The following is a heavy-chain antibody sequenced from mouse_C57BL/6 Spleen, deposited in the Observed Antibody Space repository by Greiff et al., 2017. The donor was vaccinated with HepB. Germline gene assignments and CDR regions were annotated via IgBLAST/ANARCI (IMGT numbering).Heavy chain of an antibody. CDR1: GFTFSSYG. V-gene: IGHV5-6*01. D-gene: IGHD2-5*01. Sequence: EVKVVESGGDLVKPGGSLKLSCAASGFTFSSYGMSWVRQTPDKRLEWVATINSGGSYTYYPDSVKGRFTISRDNAKNTLYLQMSSLKSEDTAMYYCARDYSNYRGYFDVWGTGTTVTVSS. CDR3: ARDYSNYRGYFDV. CDR2: INSGGSYT. J-gene: IGHJ1*03.